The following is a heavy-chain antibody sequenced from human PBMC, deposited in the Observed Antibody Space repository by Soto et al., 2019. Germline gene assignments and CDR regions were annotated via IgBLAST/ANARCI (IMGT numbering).Heavy chain of an antibody. CDR1: GFPFSDYA. CDR3: AKGGRQWLVTSDFNY. D-gene: IGHD6-19*01. Sequence: VQLVESGGGVVQPGRSLRLSCAASGFPFSDYAMHWVRQAPGKGLEWVAVVAHDGRNTHYADSVKGRFTISRDSSKNTVSLEMTSLRAEDTAVYYCAKGGRQWLVTSDFNYWGQGALVTVSS. V-gene: IGHV3-30*18. CDR2: VAHDGRNT. J-gene: IGHJ4*02.